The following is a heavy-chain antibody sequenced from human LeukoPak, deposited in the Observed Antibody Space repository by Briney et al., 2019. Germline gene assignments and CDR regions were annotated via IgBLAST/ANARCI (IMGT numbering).Heavy chain of an antibody. CDR2: INHNGNVN. D-gene: IGHD3-16*01. V-gene: IGHV3-7*03. Sequence: GGSLRLSCAASGCTFSSYWMNWARQAPGKGLEWVASINHNGNVNYYVDSVKGRFTISRDNAKNSLYLQMSNLRAEDTAVYFCARGGGLDVWGQGATVIVSS. J-gene: IGHJ6*02. CDR1: GCTFSSYW. CDR3: ARGGGLDV.